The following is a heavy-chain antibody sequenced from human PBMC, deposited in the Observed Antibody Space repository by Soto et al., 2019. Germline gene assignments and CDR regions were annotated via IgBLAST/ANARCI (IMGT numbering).Heavy chain of an antibody. J-gene: IGHJ4*02. D-gene: IGHD5-12*01. V-gene: IGHV3-23*01. Sequence: GGSLRLSCAASGFTFSSYAMSWVRQAPGKGLERVSAISGSGGSTYYADSVKGRFTISRDNSKNTLYLQMNSLRAEDTAVYYCAKAPVDIVATIRYSSGWYGGPYFDYWGQGTLVTVSS. CDR2: ISGSGGST. CDR1: GFTFSSYA. CDR3: AKAPVDIVATIRYSSGWYGGPYFDY.